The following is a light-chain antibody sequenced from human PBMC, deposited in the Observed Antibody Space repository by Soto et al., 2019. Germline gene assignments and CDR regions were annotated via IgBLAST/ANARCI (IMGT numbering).Light chain of an antibody. J-gene: IGLJ1*01. CDR3: QSYDSSLSVSYV. CDR1: SSNIGAGYD. Sequence: QSVLTQPPSVSGAPVQRVTISCTGSSSNIGAGYDVHWYQQRPGTAPKLLIYGNKNRPSGVPDRFSGSKSGTSASLAITGLQAEDEADYYCQSYDSSLSVSYVFGTGTKVTVL. CDR2: GNK. V-gene: IGLV1-40*01.